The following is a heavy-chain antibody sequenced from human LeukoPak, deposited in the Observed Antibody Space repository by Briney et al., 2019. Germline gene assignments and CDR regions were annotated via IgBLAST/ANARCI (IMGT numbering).Heavy chain of an antibody. V-gene: IGHV3-48*03. CDR3: ARVGGSGSYRDY. CDR1: GFTFSSYE. CDR2: ISSSGSTI. J-gene: IGHJ4*02. D-gene: IGHD3-10*01. Sequence: GGSLRLSCAASGFTFSSYEMNWVRQAPGKGLEWVSYISSSGSTIYYADSVKGRFTISRDNAKNSLYLQMNSLRAEDTAVYYCARVGGSGSYRDYWGQGTLLTVSS.